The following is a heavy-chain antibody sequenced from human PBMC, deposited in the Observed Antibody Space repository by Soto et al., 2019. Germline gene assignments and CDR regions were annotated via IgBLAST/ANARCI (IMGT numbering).Heavy chain of an antibody. D-gene: IGHD3-3*01. CDR3: AREVPTIFGARRGYYYYMDV. J-gene: IGHJ6*03. CDR2: ISSSGSTI. Sequence: QVQLVESGGGLVKPGGSLRLSCAASGFTFSDYYMSWIRQAPGKGLEWVSYISSSGSTIYYADSVKGRFTISRDNAKNSLYLQMNSLRAEDTAVYYCAREVPTIFGARRGYYYYMDVWGKGTTVTVSS. CDR1: GFTFSDYY. V-gene: IGHV3-11*01.